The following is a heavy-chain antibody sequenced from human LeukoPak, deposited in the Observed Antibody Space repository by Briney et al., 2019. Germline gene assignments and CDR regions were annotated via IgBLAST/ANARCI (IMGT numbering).Heavy chain of an antibody. CDR3: ARGWAMGATGVARWFDP. Sequence: SETLSLTCAVYGGSFSGYYWSWIRQPPGKGLEWIGEINHSGSTNYNPFLKSRVTISVDTSKNQFSLKLSSVTAADTAVYYCARGWAMGATGVARWFDPWGQGTLVTVSS. CDR2: INHSGST. V-gene: IGHV4-34*01. D-gene: IGHD1-26*01. J-gene: IGHJ5*02. CDR1: GGSFSGYY.